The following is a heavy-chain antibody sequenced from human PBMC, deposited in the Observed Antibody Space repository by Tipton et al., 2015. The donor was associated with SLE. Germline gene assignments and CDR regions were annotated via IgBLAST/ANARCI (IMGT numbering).Heavy chain of an antibody. V-gene: IGHV4-34*01. CDR1: GGSFSNYY. Sequence: LRLSCAVYGGSFSNYYWSWIRQPPGKGLEWIGEINHSGSTNYNPSLKSRVTISVDTSKNQFSLKLSSVTAADTAVYYCARFGYRIAVGIGNYWGQGTLVTVSS. CDR2: INHSGST. CDR3: ARFGYRIAVGIGNY. D-gene: IGHD6-19*01. J-gene: IGHJ4*02.